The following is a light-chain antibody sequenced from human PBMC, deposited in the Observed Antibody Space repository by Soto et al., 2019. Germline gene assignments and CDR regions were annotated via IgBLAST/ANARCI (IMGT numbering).Light chain of an antibody. V-gene: IGLV2-8*01. CDR3: SSYAGGNNWV. Sequence: QSVLTQPPSASGSPGQSVTISCTGTSSDVGGYNYVSWYQQHPGKAPKVMIYEVSKRPSGVPDRFSGSKSGNTASLTVSGLQAEDEADYYCSSYAGGNNWVFGGGTKVTVL. CDR1: SSDVGGYNY. CDR2: EVS. J-gene: IGLJ3*02.